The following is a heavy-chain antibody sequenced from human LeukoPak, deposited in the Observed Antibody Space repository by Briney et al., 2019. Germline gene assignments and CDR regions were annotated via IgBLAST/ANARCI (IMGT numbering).Heavy chain of an antibody. CDR2: ISGSGGST. CDR3: AKVDKQLARAASYFDY. Sequence: PGGSLRLSCAASGFTFSSYAMSWVRQAPGKGLEWVSAISGSGGSTYYADSVKGRFTISRDNSKNTLYLQMNSLRAEDTAVYYCAKVDKQLARAASYFDYWGQGTLVTVSS. CDR1: GFTFSSYA. J-gene: IGHJ4*02. V-gene: IGHV3-23*01. D-gene: IGHD6-6*01.